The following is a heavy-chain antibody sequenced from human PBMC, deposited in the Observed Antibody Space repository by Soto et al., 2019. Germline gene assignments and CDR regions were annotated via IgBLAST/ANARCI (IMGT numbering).Heavy chain of an antibody. J-gene: IGHJ6*03. CDR2: INPNSGGT. D-gene: IGHD2-21*01. Sequence: ASVKVSCKASGYTFTGYYMHWVRQAPGQGLEWMGWINPNSGGTNYAQKFQGWVTMTRDTSISTAYMELSRLRSDDTAVYYCARARRAREGYSASYYMDVWGKGTTVTVSS. CDR1: GYTFTGYY. V-gene: IGHV1-2*04. CDR3: ARARRAREGYSASYYMDV.